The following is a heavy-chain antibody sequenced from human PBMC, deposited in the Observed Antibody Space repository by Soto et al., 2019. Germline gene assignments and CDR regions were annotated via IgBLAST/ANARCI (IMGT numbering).Heavy chain of an antibody. V-gene: IGHV2-5*02. CDR3: AHRPRGCSGFSCYSAFDI. CDR2: IYWDDDK. CDR1: GFSLSTNGVG. Sequence: QITLKESGPPLVKPTQTLTLTCTFSGFSLSTNGVGVGWIRQPPGKALEWLALIYWDDDKRYSPSLKSRLTITKDTSNIQVVLTMTNMAPVDTATYYCAHRPRGCSGFSCYSAFDIWGQGTMVTVSS. J-gene: IGHJ3*02. D-gene: IGHD2-15*01.